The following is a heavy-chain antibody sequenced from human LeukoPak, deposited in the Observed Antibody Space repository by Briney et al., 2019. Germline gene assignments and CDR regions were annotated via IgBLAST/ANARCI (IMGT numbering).Heavy chain of an antibody. Sequence: GGSLRLSCAASGFTFSSYCVNWVRQAPGKGLEWVSSISSGGTYIYYADSVRGRFAISRDNAKNSLYLQMNSLRAEDTAVYYCVRENQGSFDYWGQGSLVTVSS. J-gene: IGHJ4*02. CDR2: ISSGGTYI. D-gene: IGHD1-14*01. V-gene: IGHV3-21*01. CDR1: GFTFSSYC. CDR3: VRENQGSFDY.